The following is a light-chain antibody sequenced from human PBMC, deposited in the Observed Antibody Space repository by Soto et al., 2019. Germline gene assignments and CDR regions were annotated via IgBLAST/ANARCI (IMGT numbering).Light chain of an antibody. J-gene: IGKJ1*01. CDR1: QSVSSIY. CDR3: QQYSYWRT. V-gene: IGKV3D-20*02. Sequence: EIVLTQSPGTLSLSPGERATLSCGASQSVSSIYLAWYQQKPGQAPRLLIYDASNRATGIPARFSGSGSGTDFTLTITSLQSEDFAVYYCQQYSYWRTFGQGTKVDIK. CDR2: DAS.